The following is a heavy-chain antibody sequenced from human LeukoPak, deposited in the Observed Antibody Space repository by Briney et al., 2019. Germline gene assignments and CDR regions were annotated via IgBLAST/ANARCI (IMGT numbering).Heavy chain of an antibody. Sequence: ASVKVSCKASGYTFTSYDINWVRQATGQGLEWMGWMNPNSGNTGYAQKFQGRVTMTRNTSISTAYMELSSLRSEDTAVYYCARGYCSSTSCYAYMDVWGKGTTVTVSS. CDR1: GYTFTSYD. CDR2: MNPNSGNT. CDR3: ARGYCSSTSCYAYMDV. D-gene: IGHD2-2*01. V-gene: IGHV1-8*01. J-gene: IGHJ6*03.